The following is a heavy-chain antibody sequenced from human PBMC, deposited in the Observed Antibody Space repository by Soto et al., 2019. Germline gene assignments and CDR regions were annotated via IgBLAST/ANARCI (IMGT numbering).Heavy chain of an antibody. D-gene: IGHD5-12*01. J-gene: IGHJ6*02. CDR1: GFTFSSYG. CDR3: AKDTGDGYKNYYYYGMDV. CDR2: ISYDGSNK. V-gene: IGHV3-30*18. Sequence: ESGGGVVQPGRSLRLSCAASGFTFSSYGMHWVRQAPGKGLEWVAVISYDGSNKYYADSVKGRFTISRDNSKNTLYLQMNSLRAEDTAVYYCAKDTGDGYKNYYYYGMDVWGQGTTVTVSS.